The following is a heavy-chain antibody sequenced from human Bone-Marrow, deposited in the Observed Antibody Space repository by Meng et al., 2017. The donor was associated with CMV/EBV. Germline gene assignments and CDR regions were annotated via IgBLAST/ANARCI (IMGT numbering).Heavy chain of an antibody. CDR3: ARVARYCTNTDNCFDY. CDR1: GYTFTSYY. D-gene: IGHD2-8*01. J-gene: IGHJ4*02. CDR2: ISAYNGNA. V-gene: IGHV1-18*04. Sequence: ASVKVSCKASGYTFTSYYMHWVRQAPGQGLEWMGWISAYNGNADYAQKLQGRVTMTTDTSTTTAYMELRSLRSDDTAMYYCARVARYCTNTDNCFDYWGQGTLVTVSS.